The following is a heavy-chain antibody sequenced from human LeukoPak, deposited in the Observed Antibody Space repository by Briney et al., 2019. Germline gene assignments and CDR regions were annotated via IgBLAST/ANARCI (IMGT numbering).Heavy chain of an antibody. CDR1: GFTFDDYA. V-gene: IGHV3-9*01. D-gene: IGHD6-13*01. Sequence: GGSLRLSCAASGFTFDDYAMHWVRQAPGKGLEWVSGISWSGGGIGYADSLKGRFTISRDNGKNSLYLQMNSLRAEDTALYYCAKDRRGSITAVGSALDYWGQGTLVTVSS. CDR2: ISWSGGGI. CDR3: AKDRRGSITAVGSALDY. J-gene: IGHJ4*02.